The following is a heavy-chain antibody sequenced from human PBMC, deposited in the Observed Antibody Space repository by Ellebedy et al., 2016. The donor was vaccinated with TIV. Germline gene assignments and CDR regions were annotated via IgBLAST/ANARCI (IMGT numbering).Heavy chain of an antibody. J-gene: IGHJ4*02. Sequence: GESLKTSCAAPGFHFSNYGKHWVRQAPGKGLEWVAVIGYHGRNTYYADSVKGRFTISRDNSKNTLYLQMNSLRVEDTAVYSCARDHTVTAIDYWGQGTLVTVSS. CDR2: IGYHGRNT. CDR1: GFHFSNYG. D-gene: IGHD4-17*01. V-gene: IGHV3-33*08. CDR3: ARDHTVTAIDY.